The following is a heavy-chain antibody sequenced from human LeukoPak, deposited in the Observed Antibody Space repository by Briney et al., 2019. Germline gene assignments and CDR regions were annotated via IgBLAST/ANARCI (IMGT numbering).Heavy chain of an antibody. Sequence: AGGSLRLSCAASGFTFSTTSMNWVRQAPGKGLEWVSSISSSSTYIYYADSVKGRFTISRDNAKNSLYLQMNSLRVEDTAVYYCARAEGSGSSFDYWGQGTLVTVSS. V-gene: IGHV3-21*01. CDR2: ISSSSTYI. D-gene: IGHD3-10*01. J-gene: IGHJ4*02. CDR1: GFTFSTTS. CDR3: ARAEGSGSSFDY.